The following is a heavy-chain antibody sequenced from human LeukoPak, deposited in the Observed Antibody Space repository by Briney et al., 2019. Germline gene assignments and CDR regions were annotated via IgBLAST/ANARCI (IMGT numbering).Heavy chain of an antibody. Sequence: SGPTLVNPTQTLTLTCTFSGFSLSTSGMCVSWIRQPPGKALEWLARIDWDDDKYYSTSLKTRLTISKATSKNQVVLTMTNMDPVHTDTYYCARMRYSSGWFYYFDYWGQRTLVTVSS. D-gene: IGHD6-19*01. J-gene: IGHJ4*02. V-gene: IGHV2-70*11. CDR3: ARMRYSSGWFYYFDY. CDR1: GFSLSTSGMC. CDR2: IDWDDDK.